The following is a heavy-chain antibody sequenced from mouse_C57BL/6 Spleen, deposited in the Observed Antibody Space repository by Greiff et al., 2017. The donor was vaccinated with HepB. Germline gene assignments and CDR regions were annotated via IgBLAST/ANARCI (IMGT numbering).Heavy chain of an antibody. CDR2: IAPSDSYT. D-gene: IGHD2-3*01. CDR1: GYTFTSYW. CDR3: ARGLLPRAMDY. V-gene: IGHV1-69*01. J-gene: IGHJ4*01. Sequence: VQLQQPGAELVMPGASVKLSCKASGYTFTSYWMHWVKQRPGQGLEWIGEIAPSDSYTNYNQKFKGKSTLTVDKSSSTAYMQLSSLTSEDSAVYYCARGLLPRAMDYWGQGTSVTVSS.